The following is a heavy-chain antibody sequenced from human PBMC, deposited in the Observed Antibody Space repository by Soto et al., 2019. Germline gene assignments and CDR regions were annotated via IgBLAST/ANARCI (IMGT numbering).Heavy chain of an antibody. Sequence: SETLSLTCTVSGGSISGGGDYWSWIRQHPGKGLEWIGYIYYSGSTYYNPSLKSRVTISVDTSKNQFSLKLSSVTAADTAVYYCARGARYYYDSSGYYYFDYWGQGTLVTVSS. CDR3: ARGARYYYDSSGYYYFDY. CDR2: IYYSGST. J-gene: IGHJ4*02. CDR1: GGSISGGGDY. D-gene: IGHD3-22*01. V-gene: IGHV4-31*03.